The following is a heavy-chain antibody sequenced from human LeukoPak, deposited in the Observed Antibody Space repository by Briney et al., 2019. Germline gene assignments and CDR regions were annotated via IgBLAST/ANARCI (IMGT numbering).Heavy chain of an antibody. J-gene: IGHJ4*02. CDR2: INPNSGGT. CDR1: GYTFTGYY. D-gene: IGHD2-15*01. CDR3: ARASRGCSGGSCSFDY. Sequence: GASVKVSCKASGYTFTGYYMHWVRQAPGQGLEWMGWINPNSGGTNYAQKLQGRVTMTTDTSTSTAYMELRSLRSDDTAVYYCARASRGCSGGSCSFDYWGQGTLVTVSS. V-gene: IGHV1-2*02.